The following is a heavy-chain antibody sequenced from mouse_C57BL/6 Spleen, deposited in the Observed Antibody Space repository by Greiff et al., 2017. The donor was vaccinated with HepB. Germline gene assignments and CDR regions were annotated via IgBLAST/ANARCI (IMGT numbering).Heavy chain of an antibody. CDR3: AIITTVEGYYAMDY. V-gene: IGHV1-80*01. CDR2: IYPGDGDT. Sequence: VQLQESGAELVKPGASVKISCKASGYAFSSYWMNWVKQRPGKGLEWIGQIYPGDGDTNYNGKFKGKATLTADKSSSTAYMQLSSLTSEDSAVYFCAIITTVEGYYAMDYWGQGTSVTVSS. J-gene: IGHJ4*01. D-gene: IGHD1-1*01. CDR1: GYAFSSYW.